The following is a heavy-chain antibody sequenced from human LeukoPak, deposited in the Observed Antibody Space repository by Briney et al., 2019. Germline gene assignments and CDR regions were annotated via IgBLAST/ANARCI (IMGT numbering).Heavy chain of an antibody. D-gene: IGHD3-10*01. CDR3: ARRGSENYYVDY. CDR1: GGSIGSSFYC. J-gene: IGHJ4*02. CDR2: ICYTGST. V-gene: IGHV4-39*01. Sequence: PSETLPLTCTVSGGSIGSSFYCWGWIRQPPGKGLEWIGTICYTGSTYYNPSLKSRVTISVDTSKNQFSLKLSSVTAADTAVYYCARRGSENYYVDYWGQGTLVTVSS.